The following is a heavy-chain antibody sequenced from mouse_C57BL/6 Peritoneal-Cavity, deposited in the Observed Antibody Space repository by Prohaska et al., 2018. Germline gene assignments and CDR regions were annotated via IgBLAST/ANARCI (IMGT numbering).Heavy chain of an antibody. CDR1: GIDFSRYW. V-gene: IGHV4-1*01. CDR2: INPYSSTI. Sequence: EVKLLQSGGGLVQPGGSLKLSCAASGIDFSRYWMSWVRRAPGKGLEWIGEINPYSSTINYAPSLKDKFIISRDNAKNTLYLQMSKVRSEDTALYYCASSNSYAMDYWGQGTSVTVSS. J-gene: IGHJ4*01. CDR3: ASSNSYAMDY. D-gene: IGHD2-5*01.